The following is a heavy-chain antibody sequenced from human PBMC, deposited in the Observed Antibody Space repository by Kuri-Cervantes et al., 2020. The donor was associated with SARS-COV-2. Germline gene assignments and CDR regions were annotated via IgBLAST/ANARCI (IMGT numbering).Heavy chain of an antibody. CDR2: ISYDGSNK. CDR1: GFTFSRYW. D-gene: IGHD3-16*02. CDR3: QSFGGVIVQN. Sequence: GGSLRLSCAASGFTFSRYWMHWVCQAPGKGLEWVAVISYDGSNKDYADSVKGRFTISRDNSKNTLYLRMNSLRAEDTAVYYCQSFGGVIVQNWGQGTLVTVSS. V-gene: IGHV3-30*03. J-gene: IGHJ4*02.